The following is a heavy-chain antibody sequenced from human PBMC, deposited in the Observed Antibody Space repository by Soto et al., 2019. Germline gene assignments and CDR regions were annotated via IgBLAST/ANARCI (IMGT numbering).Heavy chain of an antibody. CDR1: GFTVRSNY. CDR3: ARDSGLIWRNYGMDV. Sequence: GSLRLSCAASGFTVRSNYMTWVRRAPGKGLEWVSVIYRAGNIYYADSLKGRFTTSSDNSQNTWFLQMNSLRAEDTAVDYCARDSGLIWRNYGMDVGGQGNTVTVSS. V-gene: IGHV3-53*01. D-gene: IGHD2-15*01. J-gene: IGHJ6*02. CDR2: IYRAGNI.